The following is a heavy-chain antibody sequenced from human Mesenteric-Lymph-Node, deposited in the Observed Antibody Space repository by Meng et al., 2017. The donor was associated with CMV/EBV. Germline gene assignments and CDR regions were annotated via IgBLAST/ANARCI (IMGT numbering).Heavy chain of an antibody. J-gene: IGHJ6*02. CDR2: VNPRSGNT. CDR1: GYTFTNYD. CDR3: ASRRPLYTDFWSASTHYGMDV. D-gene: IGHD3-3*01. V-gene: IGHV1-8*01. Sequence: ASVKVSCKASGYTFTNYDINWVRQATGQGLEWMGWVNPRSGNTGYAQKFQGRVTMTRNTSITTAYMELSSLRSEDTAVYYCASRRPLYTDFWSASTHYGMDVWGQGTTVTVSS.